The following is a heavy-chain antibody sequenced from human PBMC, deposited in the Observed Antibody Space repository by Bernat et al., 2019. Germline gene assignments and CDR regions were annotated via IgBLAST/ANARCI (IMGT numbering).Heavy chain of an antibody. V-gene: IGHV1-3*01. CDR1: GYTFTSYA. CDR2: INAGNGNT. D-gene: IGHD4-17*01. Sequence: QVQLVQSGAEVKKPGASVKVSCKASGYTFTSYAMHWVRQAPGQRLEWMGWINAGNGNTKYSQKFQGRVTITRDTSASTAYMELSSLRSEDTAVYYCARTFYYGDSYNWFDPWGQGTLVTVSS. J-gene: IGHJ5*02. CDR3: ARTFYYGDSYNWFDP.